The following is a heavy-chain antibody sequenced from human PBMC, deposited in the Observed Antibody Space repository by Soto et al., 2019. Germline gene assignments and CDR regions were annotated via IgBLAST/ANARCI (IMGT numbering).Heavy chain of an antibody. V-gene: IGHV4-59*01. D-gene: IGHD2-2*01. CDR3: ARVPLYCSSTSCYYYYYMDV. CDR1: GGSISSYY. J-gene: IGHJ6*03. Sequence: SETLSLTCTVSGGSISSYYWSWIRQPPGKGLEWIGYIYYSGSTNYNPSLKSRVTISVDTSKNQFSLKLSSVTAADTAVYYCARVPLYCSSTSCYYYYYMDVWGKGTTVTVSS. CDR2: IYYSGST.